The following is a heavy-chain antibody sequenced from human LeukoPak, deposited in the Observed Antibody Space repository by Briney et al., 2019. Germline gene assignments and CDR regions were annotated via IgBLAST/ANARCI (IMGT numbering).Heavy chain of an antibody. Sequence: ASVKVSCKASGYTFTGYYIHWVRQAPGLGLEWMGWINPHSGATNYAQNFQGRVTMTRDTSISTAYMDLSRLRSDDTAVYYCAIKSEDYGDYHYWGQGTLVTVSS. CDR2: INPHSGAT. CDR3: AIKSEDYGDYHY. CDR1: GYTFTGYY. D-gene: IGHD4-17*01. V-gene: IGHV1-2*02. J-gene: IGHJ4*02.